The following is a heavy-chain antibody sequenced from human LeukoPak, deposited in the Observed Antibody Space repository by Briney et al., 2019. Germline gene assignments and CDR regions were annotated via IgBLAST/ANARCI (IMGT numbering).Heavy chain of an antibody. J-gene: IGHJ4*02. CDR2: ISSSSSTI. CDR1: GFTFSSCS. CDR3: ARDAGSGYFDY. V-gene: IGHV3-48*02. D-gene: IGHD6-19*01. Sequence: GGSLRLSCAASGFTFSSCSMNWVRQAPGKGLEWVSYISSSSSTIYFPDSVKGRFTISRDNAKNSLYLQMNGLRDEDTAVYYCARDAGSGYFDYWGQGTLVTVSS.